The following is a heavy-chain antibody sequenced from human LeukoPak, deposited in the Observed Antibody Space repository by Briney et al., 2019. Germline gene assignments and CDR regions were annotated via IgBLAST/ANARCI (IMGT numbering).Heavy chain of an antibody. CDR1: GFTFSGSA. CDR2: IRSKANSYAT. D-gene: IGHD6-6*01. CDR3: TRVAARPSG. Sequence: QTGGSLRLSCAASGFTFSGSAIHWVRQASGKGLEWVGRIRSKANSYATAYAASVKGRFTVSRDDSKNTAYLQMNSLKTDDTAVYYCTRVAARPSGWGQGTLVTVSS. V-gene: IGHV3-73*01. J-gene: IGHJ4*02.